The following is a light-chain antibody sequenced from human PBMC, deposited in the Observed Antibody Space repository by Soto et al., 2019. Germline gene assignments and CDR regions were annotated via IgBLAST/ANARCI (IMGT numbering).Light chain of an antibody. CDR3: QKYNSAPRT. Sequence: DIQMTQSPSSLSASVGDRVTITCRASQGIRNYLAWYQQKPGKVPKLLIYAASTLQSGVPSRFSGSGSGTDFTLTISSLQPEDFATYYCQKYNSAPRTFGQGTKVEIK. V-gene: IGKV1-27*01. CDR1: QGIRNY. J-gene: IGKJ1*01. CDR2: AAS.